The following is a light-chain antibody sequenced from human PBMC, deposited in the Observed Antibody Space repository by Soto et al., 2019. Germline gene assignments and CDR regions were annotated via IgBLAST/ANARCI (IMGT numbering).Light chain of an antibody. CDR3: QQYNDWPLT. CDR2: GAS. V-gene: IGKV3-15*01. Sequence: EVVMTQSPATLSVSPGERATLSCRASQSVGSNLAWYQQKPGQAPRLLVYGASTTATGIPGSFSGSGSGTQFTLTISSLQSEDFAVYYCQQYNDWPLTFGGGTKVDIK. J-gene: IGKJ4*01. CDR1: QSVGSN.